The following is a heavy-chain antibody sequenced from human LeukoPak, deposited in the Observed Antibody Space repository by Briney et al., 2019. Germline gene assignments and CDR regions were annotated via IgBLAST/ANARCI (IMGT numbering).Heavy chain of an antibody. CDR2: IYYSGST. D-gene: IGHD2-8*02. V-gene: IGHV4-59*11. CDR1: GGSISSHY. CDR3: ARGSKGTGYWFYYKDG. Sequence: SETLSLTCTVSGGSISSHYWSWIRQPPGKGLEWIGYIYYSGSTNYNPSLKSRVTISVDTSKNQFSLELSSVTAADTAVYYCARGSKGTGYWFYYKDGWGKGTTVTVSS. J-gene: IGHJ6*03.